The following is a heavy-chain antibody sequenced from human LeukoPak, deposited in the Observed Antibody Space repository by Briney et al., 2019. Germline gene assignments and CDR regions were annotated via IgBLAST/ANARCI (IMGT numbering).Heavy chain of an antibody. J-gene: IGHJ4*02. CDR2: IKEDGSEK. CDR3: VTKEPSTSGWSY. Sequence: PGGSLRLSCTASGFTFNRDWTAWVRQAPGKGLEWVANIKEDGSEKNYVDSVKGRFTISRDNAENSVYLQMNDLRAEDTGVYYCVTKEPSTSGWSYWGQGTQVTVSS. CDR1: GFTFNRDW. D-gene: IGHD6-19*01. V-gene: IGHV3-7*01.